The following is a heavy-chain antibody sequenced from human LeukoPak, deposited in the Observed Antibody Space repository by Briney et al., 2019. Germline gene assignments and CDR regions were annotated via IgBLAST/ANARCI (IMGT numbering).Heavy chain of an antibody. CDR2: IFHTGST. Sequence: PSQTLSLTCTVSGGSIGSDTFSYNWIRQPPGKGLEWIGYIFHTGSTYYSPSLKSRVTISADTSKNQFSLKLTSVTAADTAVYYCARHEGGRYHWGQGTLVTVSS. CDR3: ARHEGGRYH. J-gene: IGHJ5*02. D-gene: IGHD3-16*01. CDR1: GGSIGSDTFS. V-gene: IGHV4-30-2*03.